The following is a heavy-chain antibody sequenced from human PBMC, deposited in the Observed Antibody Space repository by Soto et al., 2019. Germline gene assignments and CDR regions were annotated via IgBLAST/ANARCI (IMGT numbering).Heavy chain of an antibody. D-gene: IGHD2-21*02. CDR3: ARPSGSDGDYAWSLAY. V-gene: IGHV1-18*04. J-gene: IGHJ4*02. Sequence: QVQLVQSGAEVKKPGASVKVSCKASGYAFGGYAISWVRQAPGQGLEWMGWVSAYSGHTDDAQNLQGRVSMTTETSTSTDYMELGSLTSYDTAVYYRARPSGSDGDYAWSLAYWGQGTLVTVSS. CDR2: VSAYSGHT. CDR1: GYAFGGYA.